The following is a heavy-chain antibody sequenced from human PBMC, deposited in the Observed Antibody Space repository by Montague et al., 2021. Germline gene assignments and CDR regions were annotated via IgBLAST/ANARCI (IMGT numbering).Heavy chain of an antibody. V-gene: IGHV4-59*01. CDR2: IYYSRRT. D-gene: IGHD1-14*01. J-gene: IGHJ6*02. CDR3: AVTNPYYYYGMDV. Sequence: SETLSLTCSVSGASISGYYWSWIRHPPGTGLGLMGFIYYSRRTNSNPSPKSRVTLSVDTSKNQISLNLSSVTAADTALYYCAVTNPYYYYGMDVWGQGTTVTVSS. CDR1: GASISGYY.